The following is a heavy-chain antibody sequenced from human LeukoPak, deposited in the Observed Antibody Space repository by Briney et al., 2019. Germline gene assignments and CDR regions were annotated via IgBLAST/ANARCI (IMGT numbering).Heavy chain of an antibody. CDR2: IYYSGST. Sequence: SETLSLTCTVSDGSISSYYWSWIRQPPGKGLEWIGYIYYSGSTNFNPSLKSRVSISVDTSKNQFSLSLTSVTAADTAFYYCARLSRGAAAGFDCWGPGTLVTVSS. CDR1: DGSISSYY. D-gene: IGHD6-13*01. CDR3: ARLSRGAAAGFDC. V-gene: IGHV4-59*01. J-gene: IGHJ4*02.